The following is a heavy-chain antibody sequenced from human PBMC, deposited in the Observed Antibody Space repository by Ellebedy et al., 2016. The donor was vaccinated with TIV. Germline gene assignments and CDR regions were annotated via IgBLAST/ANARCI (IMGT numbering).Heavy chain of an antibody. D-gene: IGHD6-19*01. Sequence: GGSLRLXXAASGFTFDDYTMHWVRQAPGKGLEWVSLINWDGGSTYYADSVEGRFTISRDNSKNSLYLQMNSLRTEDTALYYCAKGYSSGWPSSTIDYWGQGTLVTVSS. CDR1: GFTFDDYT. V-gene: IGHV3-43*01. J-gene: IGHJ4*02. CDR2: INWDGGST. CDR3: AKGYSSGWPSSTIDY.